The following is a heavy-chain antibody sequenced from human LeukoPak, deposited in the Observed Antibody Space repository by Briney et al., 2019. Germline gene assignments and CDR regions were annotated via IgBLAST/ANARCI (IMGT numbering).Heavy chain of an antibody. V-gene: IGHV3-7*01. CDR1: GFTFSDYW. CDR3: ARDGTAPGLYFDL. D-gene: IGHD6-13*01. CDR2: IRQYGGEK. J-gene: IGHJ4*01. Sequence: GGSLRLSWAVSGFTFSDYWMNWVRQAPGKGLEWVASIRQYGGEKSYVDSVKGRFTISRDNTKNSLYLQMSSLRVEDTAVYFCARDGTAPGLYFDLWGQGTLVTVSS.